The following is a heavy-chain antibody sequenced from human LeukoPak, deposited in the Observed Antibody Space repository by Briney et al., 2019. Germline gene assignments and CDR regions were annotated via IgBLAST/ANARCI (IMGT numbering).Heavy chain of an antibody. CDR2: ITSSSSII. V-gene: IGHV3-48*01. Sequence: GGSLRLSCAASGFTFSSYSMNWVRQAPGKGLEWVSYITSSSSIIYYGDSVKGRFTVSRDNAENSLYLQMNSLRAEDTAVYYCAKEGGYDIYYYMDVWGKGTTVTVSS. D-gene: IGHD5-12*01. J-gene: IGHJ6*03. CDR1: GFTFSSYS. CDR3: AKEGGYDIYYYMDV.